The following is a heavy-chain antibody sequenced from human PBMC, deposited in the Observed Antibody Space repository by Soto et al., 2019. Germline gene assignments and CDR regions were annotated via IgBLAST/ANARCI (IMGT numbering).Heavy chain of an antibody. Sequence: QVQLVESGGDVVQPGRSLRLSCAASGLIFSSHGMHWVRQAPGTGLEWVAFIWSDGSNKYYSDSVKGRFTISRDDSKNTLYLQMNSLRAEDTAVYYCARDRGVTYLDSWGQGTLVTVSS. CDR1: GLIFSSHG. V-gene: IGHV3-33*01. J-gene: IGHJ5*01. CDR3: ARDRGVTYLDS. D-gene: IGHD3-10*01. CDR2: IWSDGSNK.